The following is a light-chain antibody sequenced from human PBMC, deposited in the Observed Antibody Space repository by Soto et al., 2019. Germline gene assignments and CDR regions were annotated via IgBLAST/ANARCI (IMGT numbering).Light chain of an antibody. CDR1: QSISNN. V-gene: IGKV3-15*01. CDR2: GAS. Sequence: IVMTQSPATLSVSPGESATLSCRASQSISNNLAWYQQRPGQSPRLLIYGASTRATGIPARFSGSGSGTEFTLSISSLQSEDFAVYYCHQYNNWWTFGQGTKVDIK. J-gene: IGKJ1*01. CDR3: HQYNNWWT.